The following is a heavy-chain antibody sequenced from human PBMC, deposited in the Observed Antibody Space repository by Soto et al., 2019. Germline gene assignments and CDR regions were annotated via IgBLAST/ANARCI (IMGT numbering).Heavy chain of an antibody. CDR1: GFTVSNNY. CDR2: IYSGGYT. CDR3: ASHPGGGGY. V-gene: IGHV3-53*01. J-gene: IGHJ4*02. Sequence: EVQLVESGGGLIQPGGSLRLSCAVSGFTVSNNYMGWVRQAPGQGLEGVSVIYSGGYTAYGDSVKGRFTISRDNSKNTHYRQRKSRRADAPGGYYGASHPGGGGYWGQGTLVTVSS. D-gene: IGHD3-10*01.